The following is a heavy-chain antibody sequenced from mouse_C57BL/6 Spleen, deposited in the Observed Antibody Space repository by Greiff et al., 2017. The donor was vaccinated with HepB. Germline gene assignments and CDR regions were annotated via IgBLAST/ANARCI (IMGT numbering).Heavy chain of an antibody. CDR2: IYPGDGDT. CDR3: ARSVSYYYAMDY. Sequence: VKLMEPGPELVKPGASVKISCKASGYALSSSWMNWVKQRPGKGLEWIGGIYPGDGDTNYNGKFKGKATLTADKTSSTAYMQLSSLTSVDSEVYFCARSVSYYYAMDYWGQGTSVTVSS. D-gene: IGHD2-12*01. V-gene: IGHV1-82*01. CDR1: GYALSSSW. J-gene: IGHJ4*01.